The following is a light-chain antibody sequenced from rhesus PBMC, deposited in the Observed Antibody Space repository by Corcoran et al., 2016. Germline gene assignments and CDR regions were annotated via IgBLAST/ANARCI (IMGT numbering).Light chain of an antibody. CDR2: EAS. V-gene: IGKV1-21*01. J-gene: IGKJ2*01. Sequence: DIQMTQSPSSLSASVGDRVTITCRASQGIINELAWYQQKPGETPKLLIYEASSLQSGIPSRFSGSGSGTDFTLTIISLPSEDFATSYFHHSYSTPYSFGPGAKVDIK. CDR1: QGIINE. CDR3: HHSYSTPYS.